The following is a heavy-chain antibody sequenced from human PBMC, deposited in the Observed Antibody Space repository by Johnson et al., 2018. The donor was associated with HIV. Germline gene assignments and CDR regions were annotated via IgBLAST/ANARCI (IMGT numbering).Heavy chain of an antibody. Sequence: VQLVESGGGLIQPGGSLRLSCAASGFTVSSNYMSWVRQAPGKGLEWVSVIYSGGSTYYADSVKGRFTISRDNSKNTLYLQMDSLRADDTAVYYCARDASYGDYAFDIWGQGTMVTVSS. V-gene: IGHV3-53*01. CDR1: GFTVSSNY. CDR3: ARDASYGDYAFDI. J-gene: IGHJ3*02. CDR2: IYSGGST. D-gene: IGHD4-17*01.